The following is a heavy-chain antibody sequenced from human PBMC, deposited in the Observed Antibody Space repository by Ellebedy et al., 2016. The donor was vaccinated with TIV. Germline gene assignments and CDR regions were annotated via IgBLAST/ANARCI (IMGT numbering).Heavy chain of an antibody. V-gene: IGHV3-13*01. CDR1: GFTFSSYD. D-gene: IGHD3-16*01. J-gene: IGHJ4*02. CDR3: SRSLGGHSNKPHVPY. Sequence: GGSLRLSXAASGFTFSSYDMHWVRQATGRGLEWVATIGTSFDTYFRGSVKGRFTISRDNAANSLYLQMNSLRAEDTALYYCSRSLGGHSNKPHVPYWGQGTLVTVSS. CDR2: IGTSFDT.